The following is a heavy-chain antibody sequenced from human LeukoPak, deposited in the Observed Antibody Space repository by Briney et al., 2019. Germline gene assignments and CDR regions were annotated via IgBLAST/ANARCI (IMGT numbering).Heavy chain of an antibody. V-gene: IGHV3-23*01. J-gene: IGHJ4*02. CDR1: GFTFSGYG. CDR3: AKAVAAADYFDY. D-gene: IGHD6-13*01. Sequence: GGSLRLSCAASGFTFSGYGMHWVRRAPGKGLEWVSAISGSGGSTYYADSVKGRFTISRDNSKNTLYLQMNSLRAEDTAAYCCAKAVAAADYFDYWGQGTLVTVSS. CDR2: ISGSGGST.